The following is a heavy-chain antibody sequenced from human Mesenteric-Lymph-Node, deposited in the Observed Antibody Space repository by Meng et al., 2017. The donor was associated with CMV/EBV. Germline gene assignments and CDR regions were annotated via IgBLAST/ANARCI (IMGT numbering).Heavy chain of an antibody. D-gene: IGHD3-16*02. Sequence: FNTYAMSWVRQAPGKGLEWVSTIGGSGAITYYADSVKGRFTISRDNSENTVYLQMSSLGAEDTAVYYCARLPYDYVWGSYRPYQFDYWGRGTLVTVSS. J-gene: IGHJ4*02. CDR3: ARLPYDYVWGSYRPYQFDY. CDR2: IGGSGAIT. V-gene: IGHV3-23*01. CDR1: FNTYA.